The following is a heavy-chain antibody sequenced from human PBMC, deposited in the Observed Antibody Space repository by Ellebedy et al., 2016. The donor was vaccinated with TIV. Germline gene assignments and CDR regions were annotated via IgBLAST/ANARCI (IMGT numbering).Heavy chain of an antibody. CDR1: GGSISSYY. V-gene: IGHV4-59*01. Sequence: MPSETLSLTCTVSGGSISSYYWSWIRQPPGKGLEWIGYIYYSGSTNYNPSLKSRVTISVDTSKNQFSLKLSSVTAADTAVYYCARSVVRGGLDAFDIWGQGTMVTVSS. CDR2: IYYSGST. CDR3: ARSVVRGGLDAFDI. D-gene: IGHD3-10*01. J-gene: IGHJ3*02.